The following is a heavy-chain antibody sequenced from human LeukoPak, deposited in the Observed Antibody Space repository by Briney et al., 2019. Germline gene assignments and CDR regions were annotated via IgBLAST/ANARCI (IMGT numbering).Heavy chain of an antibody. CDR1: GFTFSKYW. J-gene: IGHJ4*02. CDR3: ARDEVVAATFDY. D-gene: IGHD2-15*01. V-gene: IGHV3-74*01. Sequence: PGGSLRLSCTASGFTFSKYWMHWVRQAPGEGLVWVSRIDPDASSTNYADSVKGRFTISRDNAKNSLYLQMNSLRAEDTAVYYCARDEVVAATFDYWGQGTLVTVSS. CDR2: IDPDASST.